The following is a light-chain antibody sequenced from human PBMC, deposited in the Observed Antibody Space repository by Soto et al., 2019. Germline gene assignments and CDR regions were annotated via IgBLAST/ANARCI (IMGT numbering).Light chain of an antibody. CDR3: CSYTAFSTYV. CDR1: SSDIGSYNH. J-gene: IGLJ1*01. Sequence: QSVLTQPASVSGSPGQSITISCSGTSSDIGSYNHVSWYQQHPGKAPNLLIYDVRNRPSGVSDRFSGSKSGSTASLTISGLQAEDEADYYCCSYTAFSTYVFGTGTKLTVL. CDR2: DVR. V-gene: IGLV2-14*03.